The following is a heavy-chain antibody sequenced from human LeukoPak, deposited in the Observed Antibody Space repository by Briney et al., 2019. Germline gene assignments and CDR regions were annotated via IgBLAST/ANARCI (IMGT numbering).Heavy chain of an antibody. D-gene: IGHD3-10*01. J-gene: IGHJ4*02. Sequence: SETLSLTCTVSGYSISSGYYWGWIRQPPGKGLEWIGSIYHSGSTYYNPSLKSRVTISVDTSKNQFSLKLSSVTAADTAVYYCARIGSGSYYSFSFDYWGQGTLVTVSS. CDR1: GYSISSGYY. CDR2: IYHSGST. V-gene: IGHV4-38-2*02. CDR3: ARIGSGSYYSFSFDY.